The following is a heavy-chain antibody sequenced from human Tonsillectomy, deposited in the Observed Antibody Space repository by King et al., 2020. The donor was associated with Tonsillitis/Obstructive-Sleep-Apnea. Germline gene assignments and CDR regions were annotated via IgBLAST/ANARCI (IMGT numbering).Heavy chain of an antibody. D-gene: IGHD3-3*01. J-gene: IGHJ4*02. Sequence: HVQLQESGPGLVKPSETLSLTCTVSGGSISSYYWSWIRQPPGKGLEWSGYFYYSGSTNHNPSLKSRVTISVNTSKNQFSLKLSSVTAADTAVYYCASGHDFWGGLPMYWGQGTLVTVSS. CDR1: GGSISSYY. CDR3: ASGHDFWGGLPMY. CDR2: FYYSGST. V-gene: IGHV4-59*01.